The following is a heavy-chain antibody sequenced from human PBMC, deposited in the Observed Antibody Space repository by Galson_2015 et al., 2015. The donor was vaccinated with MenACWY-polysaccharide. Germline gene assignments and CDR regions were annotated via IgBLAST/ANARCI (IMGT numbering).Heavy chain of an antibody. CDR1: GGSISRTSHY. CDR2: IYDSGTT. V-gene: IGHV4-39*07. J-gene: IGHJ5*02. D-gene: IGHD3-10*01. CDR3: ARDSHYYGSGSYGWFAP. Sequence: SETLSLTCTVSGGSISRTSHYWAWIRQPPGKGLEWIGSIYDSGTTYYNPSLKSRVTISVDTSKNQFSLNVTSVTAADTAVYFCARDSHYYGSGSYGWFAPWGQGILVPVSS.